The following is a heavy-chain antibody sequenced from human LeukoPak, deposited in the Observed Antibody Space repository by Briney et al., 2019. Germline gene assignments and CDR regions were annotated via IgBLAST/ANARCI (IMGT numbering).Heavy chain of an antibody. J-gene: IGHJ4*02. CDR2: IWYDGSNK. D-gene: IGHD6-13*01. CDR3: ARDLSSSSRTMGY. V-gene: IGHV3-33*01. Sequence: GGSLRLSCAASGFTFSSYGMHWVRQAPGKGLERVAVIWYDGSNKYYADSVKGRFTISRDNSKNTLYLQMNSLRAEDTAVYYCARDLSSSSRTMGYWGQGTLVTVSS. CDR1: GFTFSSYG.